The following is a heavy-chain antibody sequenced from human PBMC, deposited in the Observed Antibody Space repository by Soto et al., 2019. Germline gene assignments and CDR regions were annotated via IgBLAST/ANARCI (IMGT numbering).Heavy chain of an antibody. D-gene: IGHD3-3*01. CDR2: INHSGST. CDR3: ARVNFWSGYYSVDWFDP. V-gene: IGHV4-34*01. CDR1: GGSFSGYY. Sequence: TLSLTCAVYGGSFSGYYWSWIRQPPGKGLEWIGEINHSGSTNYNPSLKSRVTISVDTSKNQFSLKLSSVTAADTAVYYCARVNFWSGYYSVDWFDPWGQGTLVTVSS. J-gene: IGHJ5*02.